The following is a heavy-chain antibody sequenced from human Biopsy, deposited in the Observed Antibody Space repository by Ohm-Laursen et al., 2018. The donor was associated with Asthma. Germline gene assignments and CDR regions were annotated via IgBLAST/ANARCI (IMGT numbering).Heavy chain of an antibody. CDR2: ISKDASTQ. Sequence: SLRLSCAASGFSFSNFAIHWVRQAPAKGLAWVGVISKDASTQDYADSVKGRFTMARDNSKNTLDLQMNSLREEDTAVYYCVRDGTDDAFDIWGQGTVVSVSS. J-gene: IGHJ3*02. V-gene: IGHV3-30*01. CDR3: VRDGTDDAFDI. CDR1: GFSFSNFA. D-gene: IGHD1-1*01.